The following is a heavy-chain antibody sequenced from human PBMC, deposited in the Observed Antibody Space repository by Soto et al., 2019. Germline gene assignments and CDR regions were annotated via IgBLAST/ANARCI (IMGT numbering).Heavy chain of an antibody. CDR3: AKDIKDQLLYGGYWFDP. Sequence: EVQLVESGGGLVQPGRSLRLSCAASGFTFDDYAMHWVRQAPGKGLEWVSGISWNSGSIGYADSVKGRFTISRDNAKNSLYPQMNSLRAEDTALYYCAKDIKDQLLYGGYWFDPWGQGTLVTVSS. J-gene: IGHJ5*02. CDR2: ISWNSGSI. D-gene: IGHD2-2*02. V-gene: IGHV3-9*01. CDR1: GFTFDDYA.